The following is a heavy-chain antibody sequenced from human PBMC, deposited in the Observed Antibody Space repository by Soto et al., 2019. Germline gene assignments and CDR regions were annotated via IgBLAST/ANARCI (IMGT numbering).Heavy chain of an antibody. CDR2: IYYSGST. V-gene: IGHV4-59*01. J-gene: IGHJ6*02. D-gene: IGHD3-10*01. CDR3: ARSLKKGYYYGMDV. Sequence: QVQLQESGPGLVKPSETLSLTCTVSGGSISSYYWSWIRQPPGKGLEWIGYIYYSGSTNYNPSLKSRVTISVDTSKNQFSLKLSSVTAADTAVYYCARSLKKGYYYGMDVWGQGTTVTVSS. CDR1: GGSISSYY.